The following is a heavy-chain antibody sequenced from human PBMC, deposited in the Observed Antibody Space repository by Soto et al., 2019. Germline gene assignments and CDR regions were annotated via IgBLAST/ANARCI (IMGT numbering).Heavy chain of an antibody. Sequence: EVQLLDSGGALVQPGGFLRLSCAASGFTFKSSGMTWVRQAPGKGLEWVSAISGRGGSTYYADSVKGRFTISRDNSKNTLYLQMNSLRAEDTAIYYCARDDVGGYYSLDYWGQGPLVTVAS. CDR3: ARDDVGGYYSLDY. CDR1: GFTFKSSG. D-gene: IGHD3-22*01. J-gene: IGHJ4*02. CDR2: ISGRGGST. V-gene: IGHV3-23*01.